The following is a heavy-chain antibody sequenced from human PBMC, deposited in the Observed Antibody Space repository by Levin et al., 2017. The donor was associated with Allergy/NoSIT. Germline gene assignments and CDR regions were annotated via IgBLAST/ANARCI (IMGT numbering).Heavy chain of an antibody. V-gene: IGHV2-5*02. Sequence: VSGPTLVKPTETLTLTCTFSGFSLSTVGVGVGWIRQPPGKAPQCLALIYWDNDKRYNPSLKSRLTITKDTSKNEVVLTMTYMEPVDTATYYCAHRRPSSGSDWDGGCFDSWGQGTLVTV. D-gene: IGHD1-1*01. CDR1: GFSLSTVGVG. J-gene: IGHJ5*01. CDR2: IYWDNDK. CDR3: AHRRPSSGSDWDGGCFDS.